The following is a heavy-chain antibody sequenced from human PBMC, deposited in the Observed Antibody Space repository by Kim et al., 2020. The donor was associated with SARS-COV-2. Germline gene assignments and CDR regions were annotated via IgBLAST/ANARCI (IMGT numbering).Heavy chain of an antibody. CDR1: GYSFTSYW. Sequence: GESLKISCKGSGYSFTSYWIGWVRQMPGKGLEWMGIIYPGDSDTRYSPSFQGQVTISADKSISTAYLQWSSLKASDTAMYYCARPGLGAMVRGVIEYWGQGTLVTVSS. D-gene: IGHD3-10*01. CDR2: IYPGDSDT. CDR3: ARPGLGAMVRGVIEY. V-gene: IGHV5-51*01. J-gene: IGHJ4*02.